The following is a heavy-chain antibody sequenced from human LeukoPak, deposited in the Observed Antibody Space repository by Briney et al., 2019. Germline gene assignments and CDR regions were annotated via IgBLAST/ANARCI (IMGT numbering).Heavy chain of an antibody. Sequence: GGSLRLSCTASGFTFSTYAMNWVRQAPGKGLEWVSFISESGSSIYYAESVMGRFTISRDNAKNSVSLQMNSLRAEDTAVYYCAKEAKTTVVTEDYWGQGTLVTVSS. D-gene: IGHD4-23*01. CDR1: GFTFSTYA. CDR2: ISESGSSI. CDR3: AKEAKTTVVTEDY. J-gene: IGHJ4*02. V-gene: IGHV3-48*01.